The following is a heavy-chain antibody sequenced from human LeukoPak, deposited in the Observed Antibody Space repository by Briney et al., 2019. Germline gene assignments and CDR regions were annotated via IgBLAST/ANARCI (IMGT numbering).Heavy chain of an antibody. J-gene: IGHJ4*02. D-gene: IGHD4-17*01. V-gene: IGHV3-9*01. CDR3: VKDAPNGPIDY. Sequence: GRSLRLSCAASGFTFDNYVMHWVRLVPGKGLECVSSITPNSGGVGYAASVKGRFTISRDNARNSLYLQMNSLKAEDTALYYCVKDAPNGPIDYWGQGTLVTVSS. CDR1: GFTFDNYV. CDR2: ITPNSGGV.